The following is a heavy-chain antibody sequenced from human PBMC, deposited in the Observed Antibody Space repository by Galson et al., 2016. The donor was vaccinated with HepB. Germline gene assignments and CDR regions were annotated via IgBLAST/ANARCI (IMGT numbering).Heavy chain of an antibody. J-gene: IGHJ4*02. D-gene: IGHD2/OR15-2a*01. CDR2: DSMDGRRK. CDR3: AKRHEYCPPVGCSVDY. V-gene: IGHV3-30*18. Sequence: SLRLSCAASGFTFSTQSMNWVRQAPGKGLEWVAADSMDGRRKFYADSVKGRFTISRDNSNNMLFLQMSSLRPDDTAVYYCAKRHEYCPPVGCSVDYWGQGTLVSVSS. CDR1: GFTFSTQS.